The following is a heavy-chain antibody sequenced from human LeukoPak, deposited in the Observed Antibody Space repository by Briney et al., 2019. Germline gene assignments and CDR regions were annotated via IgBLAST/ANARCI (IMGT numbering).Heavy chain of an antibody. J-gene: IGHJ5*02. CDR2: IYYSGST. V-gene: IGHV4-39*07. CDR3: ARVSDSVAPRFDP. CDR1: GGSISSSSYY. Sequence: SETLSLTCTVSGGSISSSSYYWGWIRQPPGKGLGWIGSIYYSGSTYYNPSLKSRVTISVDTSKNQFSLKLSSVTAADTAVYYCARVSDSVAPRFDPWGQGTLVTVSS. D-gene: IGHD2-15*01.